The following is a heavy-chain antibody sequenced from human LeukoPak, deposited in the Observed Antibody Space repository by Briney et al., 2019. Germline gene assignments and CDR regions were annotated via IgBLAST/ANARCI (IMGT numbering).Heavy chain of an antibody. CDR3: ARDLYGDYGFDY. D-gene: IGHD4-17*01. Sequence: PGGSLRLSCAASGFTFSNYNMNWVRQAPGKGLKWVSSISSGSSYIYYADSVKGRFTISRDNAKNSLYLQMNSLRAEDTAMYYCARDLYGDYGFDYWGQGTLVTVSS. CDR1: GFTFSNYN. CDR2: ISSGSSYI. V-gene: IGHV3-21*01. J-gene: IGHJ4*02.